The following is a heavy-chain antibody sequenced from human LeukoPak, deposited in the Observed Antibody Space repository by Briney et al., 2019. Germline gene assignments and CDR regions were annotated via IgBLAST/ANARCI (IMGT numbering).Heavy chain of an antibody. CDR2: ISSSSSTI. CDR1: GFTFSSYS. CDR3: ARDRGITTRWSGWFDP. Sequence: PGGSLRLSCAASGFTFSSYSMNSVRQAPGKGLEWVSYISSSSSTIYYADSVKGRFTISRDNAKNSLYLQMNSLRDEDTAVYYCARDRGITTRWSGWFDPWGQGTLVTVSS. V-gene: IGHV3-48*02. J-gene: IGHJ5*02. D-gene: IGHD3-22*01.